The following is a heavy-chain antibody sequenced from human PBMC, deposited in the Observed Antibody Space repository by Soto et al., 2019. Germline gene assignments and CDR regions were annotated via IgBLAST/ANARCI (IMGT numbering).Heavy chain of an antibody. D-gene: IGHD2-15*01. Sequence: QVQLVQSGAEVKKPGSSVKVSCKASGGTFSSYTISWVRQAPGQGLEWMGRIIPILGIANYAQKFQGRVTITADKSTSTPYMELSSLRSEDTAVYYCARDNTPGYCSGGSCSNWFDPWGQGTLVTVSS. CDR3: ARDNTPGYCSGGSCSNWFDP. CDR1: GGTFSSYT. V-gene: IGHV1-69*08. J-gene: IGHJ5*02. CDR2: IIPILGIA.